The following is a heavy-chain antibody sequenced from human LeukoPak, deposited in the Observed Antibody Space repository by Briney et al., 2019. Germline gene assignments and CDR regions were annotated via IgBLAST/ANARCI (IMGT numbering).Heavy chain of an antibody. Sequence: GESLKISCKDSGFSCNNYWIGWVRQMPGKGLEWMGIIYPGDSDTRYSPSFQGQVTISADKSISTAYLQWSSLKASDTAMYYCARSIYSSSSLDYWGQGTLVTVSS. D-gene: IGHD6-6*01. CDR1: GFSCNNYW. CDR2: IYPGDSDT. V-gene: IGHV5-51*01. CDR3: ARSIYSSSSLDY. J-gene: IGHJ4*02.